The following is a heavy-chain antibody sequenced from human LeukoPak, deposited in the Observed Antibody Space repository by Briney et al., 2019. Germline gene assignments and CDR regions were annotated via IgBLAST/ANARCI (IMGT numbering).Heavy chain of an antibody. CDR1: GGSISTSSYY. CDR2: IYYSGST. V-gene: IGHV4-39*01. D-gene: IGHD6-13*01. J-gene: IGHJ4*02. Sequence: SETLSLTCTVSGGSISTSSYYWGWIRQPPGKGLEWIGSIYYSGSTYYNPSLKSRATISVDMSKNQFSLKLSSVTAADTAVYYCARHSLGSSSFKFHYWGQGSLVTVSS. CDR3: ARHSLGSSSFKFHY.